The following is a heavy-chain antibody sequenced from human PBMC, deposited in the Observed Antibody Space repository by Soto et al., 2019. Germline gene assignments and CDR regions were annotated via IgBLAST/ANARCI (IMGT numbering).Heavy chain of an antibody. CDR3: ARDPYGVYVFDY. J-gene: IGHJ4*02. D-gene: IGHD4-17*01. Sequence: ASVKVSCKASGYTFTSYYMYWVRQAPGQGLEWMGIINPSGGSTSYAQKFQGRVTMTRDTSTSTVYMELSSPRSEDTAVYYCARDPYGVYVFDYWGQGALVTVSS. CDR2: INPSGGST. CDR1: GYTFTSYY. V-gene: IGHV1-46*01.